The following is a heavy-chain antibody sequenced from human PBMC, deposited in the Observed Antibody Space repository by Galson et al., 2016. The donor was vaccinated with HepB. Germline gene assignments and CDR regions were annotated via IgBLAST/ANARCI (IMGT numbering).Heavy chain of an antibody. CDR2: ISSSSSPI. V-gene: IGHV3-48*02. J-gene: IGHJ3*02. Sequence: SLRLSCAASGFTFSSYSMNWVRQAPGKGLEWVSYISSSSSPIYYADSVKGRFTISRDNAKNSLYLQMNSLRDEDTAVYYCARDFRWLRGLQVGFDIWGQGTLVTVSS. CDR3: ARDFRWLRGLQVGFDI. D-gene: IGHD5-12*01. CDR1: GFTFSSYS.